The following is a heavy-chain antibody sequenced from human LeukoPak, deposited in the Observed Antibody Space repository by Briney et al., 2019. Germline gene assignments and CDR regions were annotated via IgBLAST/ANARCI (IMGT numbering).Heavy chain of an antibody. J-gene: IGHJ4*02. D-gene: IGHD1-26*01. CDR1: GFTFSSYA. Sequence: GGSPRLSCAASGFTFSSYAMHWVRQAPGKGLEWVAVISYDGSNKYYADSVKGRFTISRDNSKNTLYLQMNSLRAEDTAVYYCARVLELIVGATYFDYWGQGTLVSVSS. CDR3: ARVLELIVGATYFDY. CDR2: ISYDGSNK. V-gene: IGHV3-30-3*01.